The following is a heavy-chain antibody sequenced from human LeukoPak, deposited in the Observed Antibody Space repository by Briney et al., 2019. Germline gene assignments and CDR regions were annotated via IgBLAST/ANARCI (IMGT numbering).Heavy chain of an antibody. Sequence: GGSLRLSCAASGFTFSDYYMTWIRQAPGKGLEWVSYISYSSDTIYYADSVKGRLTISRDNAKNLVYLQMNSLRAEDTAVYYCARGSSRMDVWGQGTTVTVSS. J-gene: IGHJ6*02. CDR2: ISYSSDTI. CDR1: GFTFSDYY. V-gene: IGHV3-11*01. CDR3: ARGSSRMDV.